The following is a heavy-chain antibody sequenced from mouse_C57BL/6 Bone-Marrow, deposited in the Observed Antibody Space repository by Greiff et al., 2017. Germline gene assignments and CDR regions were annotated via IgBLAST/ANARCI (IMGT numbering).Heavy chain of an antibody. Sequence: VQLKQSGAELVRPGSSVKMSCKTSGYNFTSYGINWVKQRPGQGLEWIGYIYIGNGYTEYNEKFKGKATLTSDTSSSTAYMQVSSLTSEDSAIYFCVGGDYYSNFPFDYWGQGTALTVSS. D-gene: IGHD2-5*01. V-gene: IGHV1-58*01. CDR2: IYIGNGYT. CDR1: GYNFTSYG. J-gene: IGHJ2*01. CDR3: VGGDYYSNFPFDY.